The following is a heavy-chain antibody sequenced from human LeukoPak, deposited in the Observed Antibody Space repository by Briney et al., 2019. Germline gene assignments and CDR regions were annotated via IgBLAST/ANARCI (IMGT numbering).Heavy chain of an antibody. CDR2: ISYSGSP. CDR1: GASISTYY. D-gene: IGHD2-2*01. V-gene: IGHV4-59*01. CDR3: ARESPYCTTTRCYGGTFDY. J-gene: IGHJ4*02. Sequence: SETLSLTCSVSGASISTYYWSWIRQPPGKGLEWIGYISYSGSPNYNPSLKSRVTISVDTSKNQFSLNLNSVTAADTAIYYCARESPYCTTTRCYGGTFDYWGQGTLVTVSS.